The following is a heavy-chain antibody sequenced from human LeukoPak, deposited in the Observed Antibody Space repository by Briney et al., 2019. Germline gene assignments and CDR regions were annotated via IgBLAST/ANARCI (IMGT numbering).Heavy chain of an antibody. CDR1: GGSISSYY. Sequence: PSETLSLTCTVSGGSISSYYWSWTRQPPGKGLEWIGYIYYSGSTNYNPSLKSRVTISVDTSKNQFSLKLSSVTAADTAVYYCARSYSGYDLAFFDYWGQGTLVTVSS. J-gene: IGHJ4*02. D-gene: IGHD5-12*01. CDR3: ARSYSGYDLAFFDY. CDR2: IYYSGST. V-gene: IGHV4-59*01.